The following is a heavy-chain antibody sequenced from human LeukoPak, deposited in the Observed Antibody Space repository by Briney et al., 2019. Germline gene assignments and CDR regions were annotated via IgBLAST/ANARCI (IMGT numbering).Heavy chain of an antibody. V-gene: IGHV3-74*01. Sequence: GGSLRLSCAASGFTFSSYSMNWVRQAPGKGLVWVSRINEDGSTTNYADSVKGRSTIFRDNAKNTLYLQMNSLRAEDTAVYYCVRDLGGRSGHWGQGTLVTVSS. D-gene: IGHD1-26*01. CDR2: INEDGSTT. CDR3: VRDLGGRSGH. J-gene: IGHJ4*02. CDR1: GFTFSSYS.